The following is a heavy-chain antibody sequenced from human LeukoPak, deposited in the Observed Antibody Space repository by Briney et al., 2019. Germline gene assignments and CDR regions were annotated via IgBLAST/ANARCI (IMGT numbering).Heavy chain of an antibody. D-gene: IGHD3-16*01. CDR3: AKEGALGPFGVFDY. Sequence: GGSLRLSCAASGFTFSSYSMNWVRQAPGKGLEWVSYISSSSSTIYYADSVKGRFTISRDNAKNSLHLQMNSLRAEDTAVYFCAKEGALGPFGVFDYWGQGTLVTVSS. J-gene: IGHJ4*02. CDR1: GFTFSSYS. V-gene: IGHV3-48*01. CDR2: ISSSSSTI.